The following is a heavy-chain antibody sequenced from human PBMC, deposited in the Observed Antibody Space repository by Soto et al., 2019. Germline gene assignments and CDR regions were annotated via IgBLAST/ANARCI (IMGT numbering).Heavy chain of an antibody. Sequence: PGGSLRLSCAASGFTFSNYAMSWVRQAPGKGLEWVSYISSSSSYTNYADSVKGRFTISRDNAKNSLYLQMNSLRAEDTAVYYCARHSSSSGWFDPWGQGTLVTVSS. V-gene: IGHV3-11*06. CDR3: ARHSSSSGWFDP. J-gene: IGHJ5*02. CDR1: GFTFSNYA. CDR2: ISSSSSYT. D-gene: IGHD6-6*01.